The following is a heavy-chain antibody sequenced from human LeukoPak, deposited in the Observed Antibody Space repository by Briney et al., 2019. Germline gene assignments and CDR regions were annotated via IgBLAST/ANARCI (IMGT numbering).Heavy chain of an antibody. V-gene: IGHV4-4*07. Sequence: SETLSLTCPVSGGSISSYYWSWIRQPAGKGLEWIGRIYTSGSTNYNPSLKSRVTMSVDTSKNQFSLKLTSVTAADTAVYYCARDRYGSGSYYKSWSDPWAQETLVTVSS. CDR2: IYTSGST. J-gene: IGHJ5*02. CDR3: ARDRYGSGSYYKSWSDP. CDR1: GGSISSYY. D-gene: IGHD3-10*01.